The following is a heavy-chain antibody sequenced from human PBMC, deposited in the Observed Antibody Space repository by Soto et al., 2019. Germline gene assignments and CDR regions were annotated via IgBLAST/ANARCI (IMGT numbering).Heavy chain of an antibody. CDR1: GYTFSSYW. J-gene: IGHJ4*02. V-gene: IGHV3-74*01. CDR3: ARSWNYADFDY. Sequence: GGSLRLSCAASGYTFSSYWMHWVRQAPGKGLVWVSRINSDGSSTSYADSVKGRFTISRDNAKNTLYLQMNSLRAEDTAVYYCARSWNYADFDYWGQGTLVTVSS. D-gene: IGHD1-7*01. CDR2: INSDGSST.